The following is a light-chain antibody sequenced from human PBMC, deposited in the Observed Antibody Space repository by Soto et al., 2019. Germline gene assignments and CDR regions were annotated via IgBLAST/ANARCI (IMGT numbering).Light chain of an antibody. Sequence: QSALTQPASVSGSPGQSITISCTGTSSDVGGYNYVCWYQQYPGKAPKLLIYEVTNRPSGVSSRFSGSKSGNTASLTISGLQAEDEADYYCSSFASNSTYVFGTGSKVTVL. CDR2: EVT. V-gene: IGLV2-14*01. CDR1: SSDVGGYNY. CDR3: SSFASNSTYV. J-gene: IGLJ1*01.